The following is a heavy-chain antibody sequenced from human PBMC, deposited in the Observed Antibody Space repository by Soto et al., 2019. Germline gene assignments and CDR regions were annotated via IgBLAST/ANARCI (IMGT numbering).Heavy chain of an antibody. CDR3: GRDRNVALRPYNYYFGMEF. J-gene: IGHJ6*02. D-gene: IGHD2-15*01. CDR2: IIPVFGTA. CDR1: GGTFSSYA. Sequence: QVQLVQSGPEVKKPGSSVKVSCKASGGTFSSYAINWVRQAPGQGLEWMGGIIPVFGTASYAQKFQGRVTITADESTSTAYMELSSLRSEDTAVFYCGRDRNVALRPYNYYFGMEFWGQGTTVTVSS. V-gene: IGHV1-69*01.